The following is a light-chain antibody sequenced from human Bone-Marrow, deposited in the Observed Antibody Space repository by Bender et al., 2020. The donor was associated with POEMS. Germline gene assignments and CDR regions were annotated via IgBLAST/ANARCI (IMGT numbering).Light chain of an antibody. CDR1: KLGHKY. J-gene: IGLJ2*01. V-gene: IGLV3-1*01. Sequence: SYEVTQPPSVSVSPGQTATITCSGDKLGHKYVSWYQHKAGRPPVLVIYQDTKRPSGIPERFSGSNSGNTATLTISGTQTIDEADFYCQAWSSSTHVVFGGGTKLTVL. CDR2: QDT. CDR3: QAWSSSTHVV.